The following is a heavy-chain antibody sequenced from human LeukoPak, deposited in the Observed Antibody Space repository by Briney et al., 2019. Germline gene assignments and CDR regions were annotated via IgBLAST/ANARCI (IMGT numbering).Heavy chain of an antibody. J-gene: IGHJ3*02. Sequence: GGSLRLSRAASGFTFSGSAMHWVRQASGKGLEWVGRIRTKVSSYATAYAASVTGRFTISRDDSKNTAYLEMNSLKSEDTAVYYCSRLGYCSSTSCHGFDIWGQGTMITVSS. D-gene: IGHD2-2*01. V-gene: IGHV3-73*01. CDR3: SRLGYCSSTSCHGFDI. CDR1: GFTFSGSA. CDR2: IRTKVSSYAT.